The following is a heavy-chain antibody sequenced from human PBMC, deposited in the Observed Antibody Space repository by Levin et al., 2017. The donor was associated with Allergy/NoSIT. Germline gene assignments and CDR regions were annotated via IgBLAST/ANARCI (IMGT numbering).Heavy chain of an antibody. D-gene: IGHD2-21*02. CDR1: GFTFSSYA. J-gene: IGHJ4*02. CDR3: AKASSVRGWIVVVTAIPRYFDY. Sequence: GESLKISCAASGFTFSSYAMSWVRQAPGKGLEWVSAISGSGGSTYYADSVKGRFTISRDNSKNTLYLQMNSLRAEDTAVYYCAKASSVRGWIVVVTAIPRYFDYWGQGTLVTVSS. CDR2: ISGSGGST. V-gene: IGHV3-23*01.